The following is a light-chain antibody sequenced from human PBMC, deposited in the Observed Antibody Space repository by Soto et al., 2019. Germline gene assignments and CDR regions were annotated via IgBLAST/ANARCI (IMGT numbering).Light chain of an antibody. J-gene: IGKJ5*01. CDR1: QSISSY. CDR3: QQLNSYPFT. Sequence: IQMTQSPSSLSASVGDRVTITCRASQSISSYLNWYQQKPGKAPNLLIYKASHLENGVPSRFSGSGSGTDFTLTISSLQPEDFATYHCQQLNSYPFTFGGGTRLEIK. V-gene: IGKV1-13*02. CDR2: KAS.